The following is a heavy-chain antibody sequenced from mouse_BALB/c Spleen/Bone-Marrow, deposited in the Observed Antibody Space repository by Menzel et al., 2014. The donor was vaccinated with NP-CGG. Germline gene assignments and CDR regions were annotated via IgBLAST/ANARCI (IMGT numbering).Heavy chain of an antibody. V-gene: IGHV7-3*02. J-gene: IGHJ2*01. CDR2: IRNKANGYTT. CDR3: ARGGNDLDY. Sequence: EVQLQQSGGGLVQPGGSLRLSCATSGFTFTDYYMSWVRQPPGRLLEWLGFIRNKANGYTTEYSASVKGRFTISRDNSQSILYLQMNTLRAEDSATYYCARGGNDLDYWGQGTTLTVSS. CDR1: GFTFTDYY. D-gene: IGHD2-3*01.